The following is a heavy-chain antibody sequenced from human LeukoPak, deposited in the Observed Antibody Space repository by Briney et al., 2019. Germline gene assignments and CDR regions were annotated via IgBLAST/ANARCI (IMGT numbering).Heavy chain of an antibody. Sequence: PGGSLRLSCAVSGFTFNSYWMSWVRQAPGKGLEWVANLQQDGSEKSYVDSVKGRFTISRDNAKNSLYLQMNSLRAEDTAVYYCARDHVTMIVVPEPYFDYWGQGTLVTVSS. CDR3: ARDHVTMIVVPEPYFDY. CDR2: LQQDGSEK. V-gene: IGHV3-7*01. CDR1: GFTFNSYW. D-gene: IGHD3-22*01. J-gene: IGHJ4*02.